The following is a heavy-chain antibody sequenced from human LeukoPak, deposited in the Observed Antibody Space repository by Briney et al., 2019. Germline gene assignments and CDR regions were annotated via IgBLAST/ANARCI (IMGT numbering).Heavy chain of an antibody. D-gene: IGHD1-26*01. CDR1: GFTFSNYW. Sequence: PGGSLRLSCVASGFTFSNYWLTWVRQAPGKGLEWVSSISSSSSYIYYADSVKGRFTISRDNAKNSLYLQMNSLRAEDTAVYYCAREKIGYGGATDYWGQGTLVTVSS. V-gene: IGHV3-21*01. J-gene: IGHJ4*02. CDR2: ISSSSSYI. CDR3: AREKIGYGGATDY.